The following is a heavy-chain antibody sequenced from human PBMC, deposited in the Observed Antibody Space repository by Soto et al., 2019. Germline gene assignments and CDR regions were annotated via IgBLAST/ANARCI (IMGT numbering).Heavy chain of an antibody. J-gene: IGHJ4*02. CDR1: GDSLRRGFHH. D-gene: IGHD2-8*01. CDR3: ARGTVYYCPNDKCGFFFDH. V-gene: IGHV4-31*03. CDR2: IDTNGDT. Sequence: QVQLQESCSGLLKPSQTLSLDCSVSGDSLRRGFHHWSWIRQTPGKRLQLIGYIDTNGDTHYDPSLRNRLNMSIVTTESRFSLKVTSVTAADTAVYYCARGTVYYCPNDKCGFFFDHWGQGALVTVTS.